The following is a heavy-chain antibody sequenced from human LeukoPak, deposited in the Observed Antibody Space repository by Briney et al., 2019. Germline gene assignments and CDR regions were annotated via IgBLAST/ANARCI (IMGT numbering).Heavy chain of an antibody. CDR3: ARVRYSDSSVLTRKRSYYFDY. CDR1: GGSISSYY. V-gene: IGHV4-4*07. CDR2: ISTSGST. J-gene: IGHJ4*02. Sequence: PSETLSLTCTVSGGSISSYYWSWIRRPAGKGLESIGHISTSGSTNYNPSLKSRVTMSVDTSKNQFSLNLSSVTAADTAVYYCARVRYSDSSVLTRKRSYYFDYWGQGTLVTVSS. D-gene: IGHD3-22*01.